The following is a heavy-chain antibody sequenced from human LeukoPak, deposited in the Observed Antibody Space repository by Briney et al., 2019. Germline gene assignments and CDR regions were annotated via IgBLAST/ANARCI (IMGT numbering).Heavy chain of an antibody. CDR1: GGSFSGYY. Sequence: SETLSLTCAVYGGSFSGYYWSWIRQPPGKGLEWIGEINHSGSTNYNPSLKSRVTISVDTSKNQFSLKLSSVTAADTAVYYCTRALRGFLETPSDSWGQGTLVTVSS. D-gene: IGHD3-3*01. CDR3: TRALRGFLETPSDS. V-gene: IGHV4-34*01. J-gene: IGHJ4*02. CDR2: INHSGST.